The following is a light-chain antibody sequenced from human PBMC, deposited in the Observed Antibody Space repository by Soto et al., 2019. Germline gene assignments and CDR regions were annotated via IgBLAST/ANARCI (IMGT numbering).Light chain of an antibody. CDR1: QSVNSY. Sequence: EIVLTQSPATLSLSPGERATLSCRASQSVNSYLAWYQQKPGQAPRLLIYDASNRATGIPARFSGSGSETEFTLTISSLEPEDFAVYYCQQRANWPYTFGQGTKLEIK. CDR2: DAS. CDR3: QQRANWPYT. J-gene: IGKJ2*01. V-gene: IGKV3-11*01.